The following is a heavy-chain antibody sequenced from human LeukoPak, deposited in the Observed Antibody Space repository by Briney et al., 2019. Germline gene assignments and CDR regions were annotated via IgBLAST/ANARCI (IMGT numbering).Heavy chain of an antibody. Sequence: GGSLRLSCAASGFTFSSYAMSWVRQAPGKGLEWVSGISGGDGSTYYADSVKGRFTISRDNSKNTLYLQMNSLRAEDTAVNYCAKGRKGLLFVRGADFDYWSQGTLVTVSS. CDR1: GFTFSSYA. D-gene: IGHD3-10*01. CDR2: ISGGDGST. V-gene: IGHV3-23*01. J-gene: IGHJ4*02. CDR3: AKGRKGLLFVRGADFDY.